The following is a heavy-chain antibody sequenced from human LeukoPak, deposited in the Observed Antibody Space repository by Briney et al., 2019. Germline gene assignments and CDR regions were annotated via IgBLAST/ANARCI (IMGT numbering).Heavy chain of an antibody. J-gene: IGHJ4*02. Sequence: PGGPLRLSCAASGFTFSSYAMSWIRQAPGKGLEWVSAISCSGGSTYYADPVKRRFTISRDNSKNTLYLQMNSLRAEDTAVYYCAKAPYRSGGTSNYWGQGTLVTVSS. CDR2: ISCSGGST. D-gene: IGHD6-25*01. V-gene: IGHV3-23*01. CDR1: GFTFSSYA. CDR3: AKAPYRSGGTSNY.